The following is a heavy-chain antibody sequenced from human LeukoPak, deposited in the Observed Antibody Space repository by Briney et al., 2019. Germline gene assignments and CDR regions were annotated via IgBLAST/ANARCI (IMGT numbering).Heavy chain of an antibody. D-gene: IGHD2-2*02. CDR1: GDSFTSVTDY. CDR3: ARVGYCSSTSCYSYYYYYYMDV. Sequence: SETLSLTCTVSGDSFTSVTDYWAWIRQPPGKGLEWIGYIYYSGSTNYNPSLKSRVTISVDTSKNQFSLKLSSVTAADTAVYYCARVGYCSSTSCYSYYYYYYMDVWGKGTTVTVSS. CDR2: IYYSGST. J-gene: IGHJ6*03. V-gene: IGHV4-61*01.